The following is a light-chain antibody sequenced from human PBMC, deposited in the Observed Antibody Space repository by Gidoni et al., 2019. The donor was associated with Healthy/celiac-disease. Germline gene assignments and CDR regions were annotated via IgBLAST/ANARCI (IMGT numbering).Light chain of an antibody. CDR2: QDS. CDR3: QAWDSSTGI. J-gene: IGLJ1*01. CDR1: KLGDKY. Sequence: SYELTQPPSAFVSPGQTASIPCSGDKLGDKYACWYQQKPGQSPVLVIYQDSKRPSGIPERFSGSKSGNTATLTISGTQAMDEADYYCQAWDSSTGIFGTGTKVTVL. V-gene: IGLV3-1*01.